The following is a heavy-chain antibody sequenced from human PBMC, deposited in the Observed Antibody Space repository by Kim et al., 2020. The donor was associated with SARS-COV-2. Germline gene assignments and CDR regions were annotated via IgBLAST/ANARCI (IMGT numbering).Heavy chain of an antibody. CDR2: ISYDGSNK. V-gene: IGHV3-30*04. D-gene: IGHD3-10*01. Sequence: GGSLRLSCAASGFTFSSYAMHWVRQAPGKGLEWVAVISYDGSNKYYADSVKGLFTISRDNSKNTLYLQMNSLRAEDTAVYYCARDGRDSGDRCFDYWGQGTLVTVSS. CDR3: ARDGRDSGDRCFDY. CDR1: GFTFSSYA. J-gene: IGHJ4*02.